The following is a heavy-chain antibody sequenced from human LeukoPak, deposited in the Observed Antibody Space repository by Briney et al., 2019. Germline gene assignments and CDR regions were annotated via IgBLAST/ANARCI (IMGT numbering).Heavy chain of an antibody. CDR1: GGSISSGVYS. V-gene: IGHV4-30-4*07. J-gene: IGHJ4*02. Sequence: NTSETLSLTCAVSGGSISSGVYSWSWVRQPPGKGLDWIGYIYYGGNTYYNPSLKSRLTISVDTSKNQFSLKLSSVTAADTAVYYCAREQAITYYYDSSGYYYVKTQGLFDYWGQGTLVTVSS. CDR3: AREQAITYYYDSSGYYYVKTQGLFDY. D-gene: IGHD3-22*01. CDR2: IYYGGNT.